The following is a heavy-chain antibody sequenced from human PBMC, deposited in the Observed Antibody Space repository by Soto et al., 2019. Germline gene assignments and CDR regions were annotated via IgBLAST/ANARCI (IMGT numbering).Heavy chain of an antibody. CDR2: IYYTGST. CDR1: GGSISSYY. CDR3: ATFNWYFDL. V-gene: IGHV4-59*01. J-gene: IGHJ2*01. Sequence: SETLSLTCTVSGGSISSYYWSWIRQPPGKGLEWVGYIYYTGSTNYNPSLKSRVTISVDTSKNQFSLQLSSVTAADTAVYYCATFNWYFDLWGRGTLVTVSS.